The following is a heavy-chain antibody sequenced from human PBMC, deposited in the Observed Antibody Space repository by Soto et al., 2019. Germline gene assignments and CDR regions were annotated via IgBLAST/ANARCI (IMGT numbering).Heavy chain of an antibody. Sequence: EVQLLGSGGGLVQPGGSLRLSCVGSGFTFSTYWMNWVRQAPGKGLEWVANINPDGNVGTYVDSVRGRFTNSRDNAKNSLYLQMYSLRADHTVVYFCAGWGGHDYNNRGQGIMVTVSS. CDR3: AGWGGHDYNN. CDR1: GFTFSTYW. J-gene: IGHJ4*02. CDR2: INPDGNVG. D-gene: IGHD4-4*01. V-gene: IGHV3-7*03.